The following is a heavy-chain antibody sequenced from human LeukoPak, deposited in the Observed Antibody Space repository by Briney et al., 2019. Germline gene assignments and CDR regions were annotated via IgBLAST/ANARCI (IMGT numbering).Heavy chain of an antibody. Sequence: GASVKVSCKASGYTFTGYYMHWVRQAPGQGLEWMGWINPNSGGTDYAQKFQSRVTMTRDTSISTAYMELSRLRSDDTAVYYCAREYDFWRAFDYWGQGTLVTVSS. CDR3: AREYDFWRAFDY. D-gene: IGHD3-3*01. CDR2: INPNSGGT. CDR1: GYTFTGYY. J-gene: IGHJ4*02. V-gene: IGHV1-2*02.